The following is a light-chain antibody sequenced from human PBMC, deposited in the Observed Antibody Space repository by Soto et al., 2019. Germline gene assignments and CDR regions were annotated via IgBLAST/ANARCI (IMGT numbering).Light chain of an antibody. CDR3: AAWDDSLNGYV. Sequence: QSVLTQPPSASGTPGQRVTISCSGSSSNIGSNTVNWYQQLPGTAPKLLIYNNNQRPSGVPDRFSGSKSGTSASLAISGLQYEDAADYYCAAWDDSLNGYVFGTGTKVTVL. CDR2: NNN. CDR1: SSNIGSNT. V-gene: IGLV1-44*01. J-gene: IGLJ1*01.